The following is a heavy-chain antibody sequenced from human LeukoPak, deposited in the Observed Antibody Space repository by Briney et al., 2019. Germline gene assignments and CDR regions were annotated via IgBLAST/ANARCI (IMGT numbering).Heavy chain of an antibody. CDR3: ARGDYYDGGGRNWFDP. J-gene: IGHJ5*02. CDR2: IHTSWTT. V-gene: IGHV4-4*07. D-gene: IGHD3-16*01. Sequence: SETLSLTCTVSGGSMSDYYWSFIRQPPGKGLEWIGRIHTSWTTYFNPSLKSRVTISVDTSKNQFSLRLTSMTAADTAVYFCARGDYYDGGGRNWFDPGGQGTLVTVSS. CDR1: GGSMSDYY.